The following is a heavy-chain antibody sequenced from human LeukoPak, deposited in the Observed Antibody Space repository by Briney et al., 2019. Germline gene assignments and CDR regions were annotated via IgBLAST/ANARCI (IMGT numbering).Heavy chain of an antibody. CDR3: ARDPLRYLRIGHYDY. CDR2: IDWDSSHI. Sequence: GGSLTLSCAASGFTFSTSAMNWARQVQGKGLEWVSSIDWDSSHIYYAASVKGRFTISRDNGRNSVYLQMNSLRAEDTAVYYCARDPLRYLRIGHYDYWGQGTLVAVSS. D-gene: IGHD3-9*01. J-gene: IGHJ4*02. CDR1: GFTFSTSA. V-gene: IGHV3-21*01.